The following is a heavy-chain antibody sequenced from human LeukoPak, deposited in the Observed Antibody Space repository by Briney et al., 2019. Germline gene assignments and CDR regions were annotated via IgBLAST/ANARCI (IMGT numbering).Heavy chain of an antibody. V-gene: IGHV3-23*01. D-gene: IGHD2-2*01. CDR1: GFTFSNYA. CDR2: ISGNVGDT. J-gene: IGHJ4*02. Sequence: GGSLRLSCAASGFTFSNYAMSCVRQAPGKGLEWVSGISGNVGDTYYADSVKGRFTISRDNSKNTLYLQMNNLRAEDTAVYYCAKSSCTTTCDFAYWRQGALVTVSS. CDR3: AKSSCTTTCDFAY.